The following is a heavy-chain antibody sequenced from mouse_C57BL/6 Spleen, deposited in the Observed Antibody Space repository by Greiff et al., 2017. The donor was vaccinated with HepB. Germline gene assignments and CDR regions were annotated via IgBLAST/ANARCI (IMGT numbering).Heavy chain of an antibody. CDR1: GYTFTSYD. V-gene: IGHV1-85*01. CDR2: IYPRDGST. D-gene: IGHD1-1*01. CDR3: ARGGCYGGSLPWFAD. J-gene: IGHJ3*01. Sequence: QVQLQQSGPELVKPGASVKLSCKASGYTFTSYDINWVKQRPGQGLEWIGWIYPRDGSTKYNEKFKGKATMTVDTSSSTAYMELHSLTSEDSAVYFCARGGCYGGSLPWFADWGQGTLVTVSA.